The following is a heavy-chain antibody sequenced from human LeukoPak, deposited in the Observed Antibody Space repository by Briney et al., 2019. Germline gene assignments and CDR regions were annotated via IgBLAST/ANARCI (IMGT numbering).Heavy chain of an antibody. J-gene: IGHJ5*02. D-gene: IGHD1-20*01. CDR1: GFSFSSYA. V-gene: IGHV3-48*02. CDR3: ARGPYNWNYWFDP. CDR2: ISSSSSTI. Sequence: PGGSLRLSCAASGFSFSSYAMSWVRQAPGKGLEWVSYISSSSSTIYYLDSVKGRFTISRDNVKNSLFLQMNSLRDEDTAVYYCARGPYNWNYWFDPWGQGTLVTVSS.